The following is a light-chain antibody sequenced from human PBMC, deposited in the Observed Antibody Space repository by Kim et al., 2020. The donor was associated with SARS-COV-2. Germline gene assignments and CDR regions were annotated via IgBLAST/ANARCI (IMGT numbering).Light chain of an antibody. CDR2: GAS. CDR3: QQYGTSRWT. Sequence: SPAERATLAFRAGQAVCGTYLAWYQQKPGPAPKLIIYGASSRATGTPGRFSGSGSGTDFTLTISRLEPEDFAVYYCQQYGTSRWTFGRGTKVDIK. CDR1: QAVCGTY. J-gene: IGKJ1*01. V-gene: IGKV3-20*01.